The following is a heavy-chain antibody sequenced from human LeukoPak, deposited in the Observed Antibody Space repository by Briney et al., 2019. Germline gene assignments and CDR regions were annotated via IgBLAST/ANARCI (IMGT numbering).Heavy chain of an antibody. CDR2: IYSGGST. CDR1: GFTVSSNY. CDR3: ARDPPMVREVLGNWFDP. D-gene: IGHD3-10*01. Sequence: GGSLRLSCAASGFTVSSNYMSWVRQAPGKGLEWVSVIYSGGSTYYADSVNGRHTISRDNSKNTLYLQMNSLRAEDTAVYYCARDPPMVREVLGNWFDPWGQGTLVTVSS. J-gene: IGHJ5*02. V-gene: IGHV3-66*01.